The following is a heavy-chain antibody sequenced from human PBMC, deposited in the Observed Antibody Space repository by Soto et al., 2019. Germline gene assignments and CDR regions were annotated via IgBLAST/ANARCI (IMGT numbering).Heavy chain of an antibody. V-gene: IGHV3-21*01. Sequence: GGSLRLSCLASGFSFNSFNMNWIRRAPGRGLEWVASISVSGDNIYYGDSMQGRFTISRDNSKRSVFLDLNSLRVEDTAVYYCARDLGLLKSMFDYWGQGTLVTVSS. CDR3: ARDLGLLKSMFDY. CDR2: ISVSGDNI. J-gene: IGHJ4*02. CDR1: GFSFNSFN. D-gene: IGHD2-8*01.